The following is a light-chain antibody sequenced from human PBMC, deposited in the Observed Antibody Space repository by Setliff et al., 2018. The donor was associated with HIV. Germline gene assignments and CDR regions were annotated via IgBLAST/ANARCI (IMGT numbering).Light chain of an antibody. Sequence: QSVLTQPRSVSGSPGQSVTISCTGTSSDVGGYNYVSWYQQHPGKAPKFMIYDVSKRPSGVPDRFSGSKSGNTASLTISGLQAEDEADYYCCSYAGSYTGIFGGGTKGTVL. CDR2: DVS. CDR1: SSDVGGYNY. V-gene: IGLV2-11*01. CDR3: CSYAGSYTGI. J-gene: IGLJ2*01.